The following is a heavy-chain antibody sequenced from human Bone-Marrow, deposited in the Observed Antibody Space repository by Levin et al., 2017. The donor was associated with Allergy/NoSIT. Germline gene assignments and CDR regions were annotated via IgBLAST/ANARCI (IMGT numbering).Heavy chain of an antibody. CDR2: IHHSGST. Sequence: MASETLSLICTVSGGSINNYHWGWIRQPPGKGLEFIGYIHHSGSTSYNPSLESRVSISVDTSKTQFSLKLSSVTAADTAVYYCARLSAGAGDPWGQGTLVTVSS. CDR1: GGSINNYH. D-gene: IGHD6-19*01. CDR3: ARLSAGAGDP. V-gene: IGHV4-59*13. J-gene: IGHJ5*02.